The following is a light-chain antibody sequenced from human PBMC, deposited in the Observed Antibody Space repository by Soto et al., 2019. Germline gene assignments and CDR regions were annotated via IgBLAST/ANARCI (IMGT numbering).Light chain of an antibody. CDR3: QQYNNWPYT. J-gene: IGKJ2*01. V-gene: IGKV3-15*01. Sequence: EIVMTQSPATLSVSPGERATLSCRASQSVSSNLAWYQQKPGQAPRLLIYGASTRATGIPARFSSSGSGTEFTLTISSLQSGDFAVYYCQQYNNWPYTFGQGTKLEIK. CDR1: QSVSSN. CDR2: GAS.